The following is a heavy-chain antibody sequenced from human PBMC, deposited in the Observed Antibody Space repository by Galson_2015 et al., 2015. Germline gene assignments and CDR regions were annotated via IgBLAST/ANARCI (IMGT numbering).Heavy chain of an antibody. CDR1: GFTFSSYA. D-gene: IGHD6-13*01. Sequence: SLRLSCAASGFTFSSYAMHWVRQAPGKGLEWVAVISYDGSNKYYADSVKGRFTISRDNSKNTLYLQMNSLRAEDTAVYYCTGYSNAFDIWGQWTMVTVSS. V-gene: IGHV3-30-3*01. CDR2: ISYDGSNK. CDR3: TGYSNAFDI. J-gene: IGHJ3*02.